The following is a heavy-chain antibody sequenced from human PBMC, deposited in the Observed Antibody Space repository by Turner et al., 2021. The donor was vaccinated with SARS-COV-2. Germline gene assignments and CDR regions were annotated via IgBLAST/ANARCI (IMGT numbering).Heavy chain of an antibody. Sequence: EVQLVESGGGLVQPGGSLRLPCPASGFTFSSFWMSWVRQGPGKGLEWVANIKEDGSEKYYVDSVKGRFTISRDNAKNSVYLQMNSLRAEDTAVYYCARRRGMDVWGQGTTVTVSS. J-gene: IGHJ6*02. CDR3: ARRRGMDV. V-gene: IGHV3-7*01. CDR2: IKEDGSEK. CDR1: GFTFSSFW.